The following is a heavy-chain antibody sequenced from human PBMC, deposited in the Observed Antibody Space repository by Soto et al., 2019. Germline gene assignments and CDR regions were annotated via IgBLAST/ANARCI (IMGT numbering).Heavy chain of an antibody. CDR3: ARIPGIVVAGTLQVYYDY. V-gene: IGHV1-2*02. D-gene: IGHD6-19*01. J-gene: IGHJ4*02. Sequence: ASVKVSCKASGYTFTGYYMHWVRQAPGQGLEWMGWIDPNSGGTNYAQKFQGRVTMTRDTSISTAYMELTRVRSDDTAVYYCARIPGIVVAGTLQVYYDYWGQGTQVTVSS. CDR1: GYTFTGYY. CDR2: IDPNSGGT.